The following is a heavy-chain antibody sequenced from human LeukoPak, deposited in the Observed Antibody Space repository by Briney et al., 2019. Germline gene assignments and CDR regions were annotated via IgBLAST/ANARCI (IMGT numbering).Heavy chain of an antibody. J-gene: IGHJ5*02. CDR2: IYTSGSA. CDR3: ARMTTISRVGNWFDP. V-gene: IGHV4-4*07. CDR1: GGSISSYY. D-gene: IGHD5-24*01. Sequence: TSETLSLTCSVSGGSISSYYWSWIRQPAGKGLEWIGRIYTSGSATYNPSLKSRVTMSGDTSKNQFSLKLSSVTAADTAVYYCARMTTISRVGNWFDPWGQGTLVTVSS.